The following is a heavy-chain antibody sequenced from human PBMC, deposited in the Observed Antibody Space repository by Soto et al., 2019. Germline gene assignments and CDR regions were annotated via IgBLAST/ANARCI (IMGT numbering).Heavy chain of an antibody. CDR3: ARRGYCSSTSCYGGTWGYYYYMDV. Sequence: PSETLSLTCTVSGGSISSYYWSWIRQPPGKGLEWIGYIYYSGSTNYNPSLKSRVTISVDTSKNQFSLKLSSVTAADTAVYYCARRGYCSSTSCYGGTWGYYYYMDVWGKGTTVTVSS. D-gene: IGHD2-2*03. CDR1: GGSISSYY. J-gene: IGHJ6*03. V-gene: IGHV4-59*08. CDR2: IYYSGST.